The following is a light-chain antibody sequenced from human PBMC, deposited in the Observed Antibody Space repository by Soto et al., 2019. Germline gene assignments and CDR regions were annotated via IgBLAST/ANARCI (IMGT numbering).Light chain of an antibody. J-gene: IGKJ1*01. V-gene: IGKV3-11*01. Sequence: EIVLLHSPATLSLSLGEPAPLSCRASQSVGSYLAWYQHKPGQAPRLLISDASNRATGIPARFSGSGSETDFTLTISSLHADDVAFYDCHQYYSSRTFGQGTKVDIK. CDR1: QSVGSY. CDR3: HQYYSSRT. CDR2: DAS.